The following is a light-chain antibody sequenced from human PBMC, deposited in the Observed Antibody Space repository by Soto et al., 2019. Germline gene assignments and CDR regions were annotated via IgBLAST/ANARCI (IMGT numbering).Light chain of an antibody. CDR1: QSVNSN. Sequence: EIVMTQSPATLSVSPGERATLSCRASQSVNSNLAWHQQKPGQAPRLLIYGASTRATGIPARFSGSGSGTEFTLNISSLQYEDFAVYYCQQYDNWTPWTFGQGTKVEIK. CDR2: GAS. CDR3: QQYDNWTPWT. J-gene: IGKJ1*01. V-gene: IGKV3-15*01.